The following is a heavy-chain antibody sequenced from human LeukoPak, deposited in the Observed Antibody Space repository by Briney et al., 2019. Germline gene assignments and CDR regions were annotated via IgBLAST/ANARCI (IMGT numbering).Heavy chain of an antibody. J-gene: IGHJ4*02. V-gene: IGHV3-23*01. CDR2: ISGSGGST. CDR1: GFTFSSYA. Sequence: GGSLRLSCAASGFTFSSYAMSWVRQAPVKGLEWVSAISGSGGSTYYADSVKGRFTISRDNSKNTLYLQMNSLRAEDTAVYYCAKDVGDSGYAPYYFDYWGQGTLVTVSS. CDR3: AKDVGDSGYAPYYFDY. D-gene: IGHD5-12*01.